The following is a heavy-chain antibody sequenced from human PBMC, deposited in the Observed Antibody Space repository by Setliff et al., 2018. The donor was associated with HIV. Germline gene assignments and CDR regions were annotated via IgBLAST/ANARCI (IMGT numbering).Heavy chain of an antibody. Sequence: PSETLSLTCSVSGGSVSDSNVYWNWIRQSPGKGLEWIGNIYYDGSAYYNPPLKSRVTKLIDTSTNQFSLKLSSVTASDTAVYYCARHVDGGLWNAYYYYGLDVWGQGTAVAVSS. D-gene: IGHD3-3*01. V-gene: IGHV4-39*01. CDR3: ARHVDGGLWNAYYYYGLDV. CDR1: GGSVSDSNVY. J-gene: IGHJ6*02. CDR2: IYYDGSA.